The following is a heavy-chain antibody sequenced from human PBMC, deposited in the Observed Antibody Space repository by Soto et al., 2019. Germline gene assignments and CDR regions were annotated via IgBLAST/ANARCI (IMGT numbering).Heavy chain of an antibody. D-gene: IGHD5-18*01. V-gene: IGHV1-18*01. J-gene: IGHJ6*02. Sequence: QVQLVQSGAEVKKPGASVKVSCKASGYTFTSYGISWVRQAPGQGLEWMGWISAYNGNTNYAQKLQGRVTMTTDTSTRTAYMELRSLRSDDTGVYYGARGGVDTATGYYYGMDVWGQGTTVTVSS. CDR3: ARGGVDTATGYYYGMDV. CDR2: ISAYNGNT. CDR1: GYTFTSYG.